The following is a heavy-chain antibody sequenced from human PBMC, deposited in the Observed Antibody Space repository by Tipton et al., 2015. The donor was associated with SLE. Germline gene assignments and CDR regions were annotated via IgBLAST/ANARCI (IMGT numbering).Heavy chain of an antibody. V-gene: IGHV4-39*01. D-gene: IGHD7-27*01. CDR1: GGSISSSSYY. Sequence: TLSLTCTVSGGSISSSSYYWGWIRQPPGKGLEWIGSIYYSGSTYYNPSLKSRVTISVDTSKNQFSLKLSSVTAADTAVYYCATGEGSLAYFDYWGQGTLVTVSS. CDR2: IYYSGST. J-gene: IGHJ4*02. CDR3: ATGEGSLAYFDY.